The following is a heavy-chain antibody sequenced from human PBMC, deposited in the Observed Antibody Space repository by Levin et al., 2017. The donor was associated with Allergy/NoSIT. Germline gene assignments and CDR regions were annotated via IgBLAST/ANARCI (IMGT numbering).Heavy chain of an antibody. CDR2: IVPSNGDT. CDR1: GYTFTGYY. J-gene: IGHJ3*02. V-gene: IGHV1-2*06. CDR3: VVRVAGGPPVGTFEI. D-gene: IGHD6-19*01. Sequence: ASVKVSCKASGYTFTGYYVHWVRQAPGQGLEWMGRIVPSNGDTNSAQNFQGRLTMTRDTSISTAYMEMTKLTSDDTAVYYCVVRVAGGPPVGTFEIWGQGTMVTVSS.